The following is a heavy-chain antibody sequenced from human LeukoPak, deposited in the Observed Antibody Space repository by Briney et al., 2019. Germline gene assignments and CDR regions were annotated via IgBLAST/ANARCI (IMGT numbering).Heavy chain of an antibody. CDR3: ARGPGAYYYGSGAAGDY. CDR2: IYSGGST. Sequence: PGGSLRLSCAASGFTVSSNYMSWVRQAPGKGLEWVSVIYSGGSTYYADSVKGRFTISRDNSKNTLYLQRNSLRAEDTAVYYCARGPGAYYYGSGAAGDYWGQGTLVTVSS. D-gene: IGHD3-10*01. V-gene: IGHV3-53*01. CDR1: GFTVSSNY. J-gene: IGHJ4*02.